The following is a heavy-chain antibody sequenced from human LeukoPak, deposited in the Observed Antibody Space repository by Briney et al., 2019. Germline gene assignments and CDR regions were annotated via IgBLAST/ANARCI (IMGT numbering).Heavy chain of an antibody. CDR1: GGTFSSYA. D-gene: IGHD3-9*01. J-gene: IGHJ6*03. CDR2: INPSGGST. Sequence: GASVKVSCKASGGTFSSYAISWVRQAPGQGLEWMGIINPSGGSTSYAQKFQGRVTMTRDTSTSTVYMELSSLRSEDTAVYYCARGVGGGYYNSYYYYMDVWGKGTTVTVSS. CDR3: ARGVGGGYYNSYYYYMDV. V-gene: IGHV1-46*01.